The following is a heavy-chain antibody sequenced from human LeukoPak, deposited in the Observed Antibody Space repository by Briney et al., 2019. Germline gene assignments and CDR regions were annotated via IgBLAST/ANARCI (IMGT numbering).Heavy chain of an antibody. J-gene: IGHJ4*02. CDR1: GGSVSSSIYY. CDR3: AGTGSTPGHLFDY. Sequence: SDTLSLTCTVSGGSVSSSIYYWGWIRQPPGKGLEWIGSIYYSGSTYYNPSLKSRVTISVDTSKNQFSLKLSSVTAADTAVYYWAGTGSTPGHLFDYWGQEPLVPVSS. CDR2: IYYSGST. V-gene: IGHV4-39*07. D-gene: IGHD1-26*01.